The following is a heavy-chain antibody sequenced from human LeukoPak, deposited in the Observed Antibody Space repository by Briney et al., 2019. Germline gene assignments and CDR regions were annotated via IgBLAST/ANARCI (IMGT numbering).Heavy chain of an antibody. V-gene: IGHV3-53*01. CDR1: GFSVSSNY. CDR2: IYNSGTT. J-gene: IGHJ4*02. Sequence: GGSLRLSCAASGFSVSSNYMSWVRQDPGKGLEWVAVIYNSGTTKYADSVKGRFTIARDSSNNTLYLQMNSLRAEDTAVYYCARGWEWWDYWGQGSLVTVSS. D-gene: IGHD2-15*01. CDR3: ARGWEWWDY.